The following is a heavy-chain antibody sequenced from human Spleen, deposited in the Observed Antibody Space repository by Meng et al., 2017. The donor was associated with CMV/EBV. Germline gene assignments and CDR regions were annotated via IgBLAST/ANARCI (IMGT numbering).Heavy chain of an antibody. CDR3: ARLRGWQVGMDV. Sequence: SETLSLTCTVSGGSISSNDYYWGWIRQPPGKGLEWIGSIYYSGSTYYKPSLKSRVTISVGTSKNQFSLKLSSVTAADTSVYYCARLRGWQVGMDVWGQGTTVTVSS. D-gene: IGHD6-19*01. V-gene: IGHV4-39*01. CDR2: IYYSGST. CDR1: GGSISSNDYY. J-gene: IGHJ6*02.